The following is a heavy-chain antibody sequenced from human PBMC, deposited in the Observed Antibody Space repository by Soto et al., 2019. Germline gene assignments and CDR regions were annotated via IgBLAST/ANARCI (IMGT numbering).Heavy chain of an antibody. D-gene: IGHD4-17*01. J-gene: IGHJ5*02. CDR1: GGSFSGYY. V-gene: IGHV4-34*01. CDR2: INHSGST. Sequence: QVQLQQWGAGLLKPSETLSLTCAVYGGSFSGYYWSWIRQPPGKGLEWIGEINHSGSTNYNPSLKSRVTISVDTCKNQFSLKLSSVNAADTAVYYCARFPPRTTVTTFTYRGNWFDPWGQGTLVTVSS. CDR3: ARFPPRTTVTTFTYRGNWFDP.